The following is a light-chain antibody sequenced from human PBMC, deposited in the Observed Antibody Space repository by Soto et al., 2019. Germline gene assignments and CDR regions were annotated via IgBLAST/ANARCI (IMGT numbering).Light chain of an antibody. J-gene: IGKJ1*01. CDR3: QQYDSSRT. V-gene: IGKV3-20*01. Sequence: EIVLTQSPGTLSLSPGDRATLSCRASQSVSSSYLAWYQQNPGQAPRLLIYGASSRATGIPDRFSGSGSGTDFTLTISRLEPEDFAVYYCQQYDSSRTFGQGTKVDI. CDR2: GAS. CDR1: QSVSSSY.